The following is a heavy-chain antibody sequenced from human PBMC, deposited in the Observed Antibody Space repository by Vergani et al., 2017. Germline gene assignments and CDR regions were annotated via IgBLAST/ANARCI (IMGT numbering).Heavy chain of an antibody. CDR1: GLTLSSYW. J-gene: IGHJ4*02. V-gene: IGHV3-7*01. CDR2: IKQDGSEK. Sequence: EVQLVESGGGMVQPGGSLRLSCAASGLTLSSYWMSWVRQAPGKGLEWVANIKQDGSEKYYVDSVKGRFSISRDNAKNSLYLQMNSLRAEDTAVYYCARDTGVGATQLDYWGQGALVTVSS. CDR3: ARDTGVGATQLDY. D-gene: IGHD1-26*01.